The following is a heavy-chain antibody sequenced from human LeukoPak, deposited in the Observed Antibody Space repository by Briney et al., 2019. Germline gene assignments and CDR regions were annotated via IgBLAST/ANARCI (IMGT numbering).Heavy chain of an antibody. CDR1: GFTFVMYG. D-gene: IGHD2-21*02. V-gene: IGHV3-33*01. CDR3: SRAVGMTSEYCQH. CDR2: IWYDGTDK. Sequence: GGSLRLSCAACGFTFVMYGTHWVRQAPGKGLEWVAVIWYDGTDKYYADSVKGRFTISRDNSKNTLYLEMNSLRAEDTAVYYCSRAVGMTSEYCQHWGQGTLVTVSS. J-gene: IGHJ1*01.